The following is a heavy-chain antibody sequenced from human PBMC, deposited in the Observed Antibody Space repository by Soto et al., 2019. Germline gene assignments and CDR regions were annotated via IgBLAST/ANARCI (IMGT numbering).Heavy chain of an antibody. CDR3: ASYYDSSGPTYDF. CDR2: IYYSGTT. CDR1: GASISSGDHY. V-gene: IGHV4-30-4*01. J-gene: IGHJ4*02. D-gene: IGHD3-22*01. Sequence: SETLSLTCTVSGASISSGDHYWSWIRQPPGKGLEWIGYIYYSGTTYYNPSLKSRLTISVDTTKNQFSLKLTSVTAADTAVYYCASYYDSSGPTYDFWGQGTLVTVSS.